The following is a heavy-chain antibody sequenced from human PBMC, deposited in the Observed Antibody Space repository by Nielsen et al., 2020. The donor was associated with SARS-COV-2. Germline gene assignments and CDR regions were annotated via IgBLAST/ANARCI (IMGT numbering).Heavy chain of an antibody. CDR1: GFTFSSYS. CDR3: AIIWSVYPDAFDI. D-gene: IGHD3-3*01. CDR2: ISSSSSYI. V-gene: IGHV3-21*01. Sequence: GGSLRLSCAASGFTFSSYSMNWVRQAPEKGLEWVSYISSSSSYIYYADSVKGRFTISRDNAKNSLYLQMNSLRAEDTAVYYCAIIWSVYPDAFDIWGQGTMVTVSS. J-gene: IGHJ3*02.